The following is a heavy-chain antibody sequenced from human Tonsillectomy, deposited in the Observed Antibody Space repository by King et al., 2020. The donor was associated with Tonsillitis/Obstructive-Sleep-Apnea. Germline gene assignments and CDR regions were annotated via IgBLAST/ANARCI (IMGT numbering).Heavy chain of an antibody. CDR3: ATRGGCSSTSCYKDAFDI. Sequence: ITLKESGPTLVKPTQTLTLTCTFSGFSLSTSGVGVGWIRQPPGKALEWLALIYWDDDNRYSPSLKSRLTITKDTSKNQVVLTMTNRDPVDTATNYCATRGGCSSTSCYKDAFDIWGQGTIVTVSS. CDR2: IYWDDDN. J-gene: IGHJ3*02. V-gene: IGHV2-5*02. CDR1: GFSLSTSGVG. D-gene: IGHD2-2*02.